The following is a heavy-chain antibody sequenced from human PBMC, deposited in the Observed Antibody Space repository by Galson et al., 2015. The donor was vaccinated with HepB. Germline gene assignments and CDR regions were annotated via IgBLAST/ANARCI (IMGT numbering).Heavy chain of an antibody. V-gene: IGHV3-48*02. D-gene: IGHD2-2*02. CDR1: GFTFSSYS. Sequence: SLRLSCAASGFTFSSYSLNWVRQAPGTGLEWVSYISSSSSTIYYADSVKGRFTISRDNAKNSLFLQMNSLRDEDTAVYYCARDVLIPAAISLEYWGQGTLVTVSS. CDR2: ISSSSSTI. CDR3: ARDVLIPAAISLEY. J-gene: IGHJ4*02.